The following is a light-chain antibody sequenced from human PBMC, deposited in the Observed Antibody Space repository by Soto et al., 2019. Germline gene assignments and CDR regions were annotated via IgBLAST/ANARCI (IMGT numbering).Light chain of an antibody. J-gene: IGKJ5*01. CDR1: HSVSTN. CDR2: GAS. V-gene: IGKV3-15*01. Sequence: EIVMTPSPATLSVSPGERATLSCRASHSVSTNLAWYQQKRGQAPRLLISGASTRATGIPARFSGSGSGTEFTLTISSLQSEDFAVYYCQQYIKWPITFGQGTRLEIK. CDR3: QQYIKWPIT.